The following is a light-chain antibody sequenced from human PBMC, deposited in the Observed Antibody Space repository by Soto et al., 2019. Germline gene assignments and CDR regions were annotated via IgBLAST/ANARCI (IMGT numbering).Light chain of an antibody. J-gene: IGLJ1*01. V-gene: IGLV2-11*01. CDR1: SSDVGGYNY. CDR2: DVS. Sequence: QSALTRPRSVSGSPGQSVTISCTGTSSDVGGYNYVSWYQQHPGKAPKLMIYDVSKRPSGVPDRFSGFKSGNTASLTISGLQAEDEADYSCCSHAGSYIYVFGTGTKVTVL. CDR3: CSHAGSYIYV.